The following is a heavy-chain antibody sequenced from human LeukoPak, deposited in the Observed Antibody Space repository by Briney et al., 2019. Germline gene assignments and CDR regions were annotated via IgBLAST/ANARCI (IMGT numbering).Heavy chain of an antibody. D-gene: IGHD2-15*01. CDR1: GFTFNRYN. J-gene: IGHJ4*02. CDR3: ARAPVTSCRGAFCYPFDY. V-gene: IGHV3-21*04. Sequence: GGSLRLSCAASGFTFNRYNMNWVRRAPGKGLEWVSSISTSSSYIYYADSVRGRFTISRDNSKNTLYLQMNRLRVEDAAVYYCARAPVTSCRGAFCYPFDYWGQGTLVTVSS. CDR2: ISTSSSYI.